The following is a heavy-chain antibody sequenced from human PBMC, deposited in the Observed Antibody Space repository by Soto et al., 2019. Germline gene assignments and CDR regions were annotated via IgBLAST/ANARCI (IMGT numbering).Heavy chain of an antibody. CDR2: ISAYNGNT. J-gene: IGHJ3*02. Sequence: QVQLVQSGAEVKKPGASVKVSCKASGYTFTSYGISWVRQAPGQGLEWMGWISAYNGNTNYAQKLQGRVTMTTVTPTSTDYMELRSLRSDDTAVYYCVREEWMVRGVIISDAFDIWGQGTMVTVSS. CDR1: GYTFTSYG. D-gene: IGHD3-10*01. CDR3: VREEWMVRGVIISDAFDI. V-gene: IGHV1-18*01.